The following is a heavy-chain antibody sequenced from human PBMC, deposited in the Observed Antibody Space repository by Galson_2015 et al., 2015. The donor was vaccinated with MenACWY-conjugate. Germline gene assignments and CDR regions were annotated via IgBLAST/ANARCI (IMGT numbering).Heavy chain of an antibody. CDR2: IYDSGTT. D-gene: IGHD2/OR15-2a*01. CDR3: AREFSY. CDR1: GGSANSSGYY. V-gene: IGHV4-61*08. Sequence: ETLSLTCTVSGGSANSSGYYWTWIRQPPGKGLEWIGLIYDSGTTKYNPSLKGRVTISLDTSKNQVSLKLSSVTAADTAVYYCAREFSYWGQGTLVTVSS. J-gene: IGHJ4*02.